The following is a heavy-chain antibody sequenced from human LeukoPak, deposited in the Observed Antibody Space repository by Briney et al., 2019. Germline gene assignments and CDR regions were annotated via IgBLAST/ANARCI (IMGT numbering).Heavy chain of an antibody. CDR3: AKVASYDSSGYYLHPEDAFDI. CDR2: IVVGSGNT. J-gene: IGHJ3*02. CDR1: GFTFTSSA. V-gene: IGHV1-58*01. D-gene: IGHD3-22*01. Sequence: SVKVSCKASGFTFTSSAVQWVRQARGQRLEWIGWIVVGSGNTNYAQKFQERVTITRDMSTSTAYMELSSLRSEDTAVYYCAKVASYDSSGYYLHPEDAFDIWGQGTMVTVSS.